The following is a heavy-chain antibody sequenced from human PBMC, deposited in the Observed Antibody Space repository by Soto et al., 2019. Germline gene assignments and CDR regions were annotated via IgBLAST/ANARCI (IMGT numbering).Heavy chain of an antibody. D-gene: IGHD3-3*01. V-gene: IGHV3-30*18. CDR2: ISYDGSNK. CDR3: AKGLGDNNWFDP. Sequence: PGGSLRLSCAASGFTFSSYGMHWVRQAPGKGLEWVAVISYDGSNKYYADSVKGRFTISRDNSKNTLYLQMNSLRAEDTAVYYCAKGLGDNNWFDPWGQGTLVTVSS. CDR1: GFTFSSYG. J-gene: IGHJ5*02.